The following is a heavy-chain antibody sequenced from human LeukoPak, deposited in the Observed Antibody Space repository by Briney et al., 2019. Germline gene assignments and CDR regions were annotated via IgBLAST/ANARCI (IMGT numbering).Heavy chain of an antibody. CDR2: VYYSGST. J-gene: IGHJ3*02. V-gene: IGHV4-59*01. D-gene: IGHD3-3*01. Sequence: SETLSLTCTVSGGSISSYYWSWIRQPPGKGLEWIGYVYYSGSTNYNPSLKSRVTISVDTSKNQFSLKLSSVTAADTAVYYCARDRGEWLLNDEGAFDIWGQGTMVTVSS. CDR3: ARDRGEWLLNDEGAFDI. CDR1: GGSISSYY.